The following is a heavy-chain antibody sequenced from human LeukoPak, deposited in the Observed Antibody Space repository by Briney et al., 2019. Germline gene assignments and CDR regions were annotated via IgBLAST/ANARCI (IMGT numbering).Heavy chain of an antibody. CDR1: GGAIRSGDYY. CDR2: ISYSGNT. V-gene: IGHV4-30-4*08. CDR3: ASTNCSSSNCFGAKWFDP. J-gene: IGHJ5*02. D-gene: IGHD2-2*01. Sequence: SQTLSLTCTVSGGAIRSGDYYWSWIRRPQGGGLEWIGYISYSGNTYYNPSLRSRVTISLDTSKSQFSLKLSSVTAADTAVYFCASTNCSSSNCFGAKWFDPWGQGTLVTVSS.